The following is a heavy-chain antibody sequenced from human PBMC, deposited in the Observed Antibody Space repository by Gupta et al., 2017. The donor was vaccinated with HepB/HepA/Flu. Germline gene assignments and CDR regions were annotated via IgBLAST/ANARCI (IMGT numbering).Heavy chain of an antibody. CDR3: AKRVTSGLYYFEY. Sequence: EVQLLESGGGLVEPGGSLCLSCAASGFPFSSYALSWFRQAPGKGLEWVSAISSSGGSTSYADSVKGRFTLSRDNSKKTLYLQMNSLRAEDTAVYYCAKRVTSGLYYFEYWGQGTLVTVSS. D-gene: IGHD6-19*01. CDR1: GFPFSSYA. V-gene: IGHV3-23*01. CDR2: ISSSGGST. J-gene: IGHJ4*02.